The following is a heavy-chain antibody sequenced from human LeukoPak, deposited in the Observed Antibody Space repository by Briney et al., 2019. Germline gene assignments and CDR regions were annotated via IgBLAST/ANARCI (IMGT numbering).Heavy chain of an antibody. V-gene: IGHV4-4*07. D-gene: IGHD3-9*01. CDR1: GASIRTFY. CDR2: IYTSGST. J-gene: IGHJ4*02. Sequence: SETLSLTCTVSGASIRTFYWSWIRQPAGKGLEWIGRIYTSGSTYYNPSLKSRVTMSVDTSRNQFSLKLTSVTAADTAVYYCARDYDTAFDYWGQGTLVTVSP. CDR3: ARDYDTAFDY.